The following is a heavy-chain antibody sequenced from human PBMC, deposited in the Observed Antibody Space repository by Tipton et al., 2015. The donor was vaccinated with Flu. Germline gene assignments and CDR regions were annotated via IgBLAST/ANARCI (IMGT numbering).Heavy chain of an antibody. V-gene: IGHV5-51*03. D-gene: IGHD1-26*01. Sequence: VQLVQSGAEVKKPGESLKISCQGSDYSFNTNWIAWVRQMPGKGLEWMGVIYPGDSDIRYSPSFQGQVTISADKSTSAVYLQWDSLKPSDTAMYYCVLIYNGSYMAPPDYWGQGTLVTVSS. CDR1: DYSFNTNW. J-gene: IGHJ4*02. CDR2: IYPGDSDI. CDR3: VLIYNGSYMAPPDY.